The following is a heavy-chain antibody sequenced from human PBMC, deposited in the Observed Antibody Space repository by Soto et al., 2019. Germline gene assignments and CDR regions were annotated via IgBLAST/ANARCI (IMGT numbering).Heavy chain of an antibody. CDR2: IKSKTDGGTT. CDR3: TTPHAPNAFDI. J-gene: IGHJ3*02. Sequence: GGSLRLSCAASGFTFNNAWMSWVRQAPGKGLEWVGRIKSKTDGGTTNYAAPVKGRFTISRDDSKNTLYLQMNSLQTEDTAVYYCTTPHAPNAFDICGPGTLVTVS. V-gene: IGHV3-15*01. CDR1: GFTFNNAW. D-gene: IGHD2-8*01.